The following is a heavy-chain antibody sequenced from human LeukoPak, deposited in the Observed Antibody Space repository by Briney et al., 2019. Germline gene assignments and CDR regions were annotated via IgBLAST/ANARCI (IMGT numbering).Heavy chain of an antibody. J-gene: IGHJ3*02. V-gene: IGHV3-21*01. CDR3: ARDVPYYYESSGYYSLGFDI. CDR2: ISSSSSYI. D-gene: IGHD3-22*01. Sequence: GGSLRLSCAASGFTFSSYSMNWVRQAPGKGLEWVSSISSSSSYIYYADSVKGRFTISRDNAKNSLYLQMDSLRAEDTAVYYCARDVPYYYESSGYYSLGFDIWGQGTMVTVSS. CDR1: GFTFSSYS.